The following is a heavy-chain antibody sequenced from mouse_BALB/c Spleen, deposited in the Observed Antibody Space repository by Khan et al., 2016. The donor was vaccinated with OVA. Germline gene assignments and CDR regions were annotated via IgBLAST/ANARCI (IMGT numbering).Heavy chain of an antibody. V-gene: IGHV1-4*02. D-gene: IGHD2-4*01. CDR2: INPSNGYI. CDR3: PIGTMIMPLDS. CDR1: DYTFTNST. J-gene: IGHJ2*01. Sequence: QVQLQQSAAELARPGASVKMSCRTSDYTFTNSTIHWVRQRPGQGLEWIGYINPSNGYIYYNPKFKDRSTLTSDKSSSTAYMKLSSLTSEDSGVYFCPIGTMIMPLDSWGQGTALTVSS.